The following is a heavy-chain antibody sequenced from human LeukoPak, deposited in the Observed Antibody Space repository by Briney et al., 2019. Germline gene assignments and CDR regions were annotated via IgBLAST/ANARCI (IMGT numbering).Heavy chain of an antibody. D-gene: IGHD5-24*01. CDR2: I. J-gene: IGHJ4*02. V-gene: IGHV5-51*01. CDR1: GYSFTSYW. CDR3: ARQGAGWLQLLAYYFDY. Sequence: GESLKISCKGSGYSFTSYWIGWVRQMPGKGLEWMGIIYSPSFQGQVTISADKSISTAYLQWSSLKASDTAMYYCARQGAGWLQLLAYYFDYWGQGTLVTVSS.